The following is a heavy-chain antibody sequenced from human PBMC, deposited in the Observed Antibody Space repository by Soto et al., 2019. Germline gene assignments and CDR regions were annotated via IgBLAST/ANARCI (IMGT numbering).Heavy chain of an antibody. CDR3: AREGYCSGGSCYSSYGMDV. V-gene: IGHV1-2*04. CDR1: GYTFTGYY. J-gene: IGHJ6*02. D-gene: IGHD2-15*01. Sequence: ASVKVSCKASGYTFTGYYMHWVRQAPGQGLEWMGWINPNSGGTNYAQKFQGWVTMTRDTSISTAYMELSRPRSDDTAVYYCAREGYCSGGSCYSSYGMDVWGQGTTVTVSS. CDR2: INPNSGGT.